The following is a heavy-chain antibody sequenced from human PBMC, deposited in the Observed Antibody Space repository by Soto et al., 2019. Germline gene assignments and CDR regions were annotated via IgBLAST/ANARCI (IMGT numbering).Heavy chain of an antibody. Sequence: PSETLSLTCTVSGGSISSSSYYWGWIRQPPGKGLEWIGSIYYSGSTYYNPSLKSRVTISVDTSKNQFSLKLSSVTAADTAVYYCARLTPIRPPDYWGQGTLVTVSS. CDR3: ARLTPIRPPDY. J-gene: IGHJ4*02. CDR1: GGSISSSSYY. V-gene: IGHV4-39*01. D-gene: IGHD2-21*01. CDR2: IYYSGST.